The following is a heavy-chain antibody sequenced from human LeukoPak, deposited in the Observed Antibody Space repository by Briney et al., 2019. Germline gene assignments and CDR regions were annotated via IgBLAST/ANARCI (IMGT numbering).Heavy chain of an antibody. D-gene: IGHD2-2*02. Sequence: PGGSLGLSGAASGFPVSTNSMSWVGRAPGRGRGGSAFIYRGGDTYYADAVKGRITISRDSSKNTLYLQMNSLRAEDTAVYYCARDSYTDNEGVRWFDPWGQGTLVTVSS. CDR1: GFPVSTNS. J-gene: IGHJ5*02. CDR3: ARDSYTDNEGVRWFDP. CDR2: IYRGGDT. V-gene: IGHV3-66*01.